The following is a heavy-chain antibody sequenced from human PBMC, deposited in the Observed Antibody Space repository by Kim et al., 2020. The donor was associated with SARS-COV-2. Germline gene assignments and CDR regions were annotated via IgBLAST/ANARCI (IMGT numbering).Heavy chain of an antibody. Sequence: GGSLRLSCAASRFTFSSYDMNWVRQAPGKGLEWVSFISGSGSDIYYADSVKGRFTISRDNAKNPVYLQMNSLRAEDTAVDYCARYLTATRDAWGQGTTAT. V-gene: IGHV3-21*01. CDR1: RFTFSSYD. CDR2: ISGSGSDI. CDR3: ARYLTATRDA. J-gene: IGHJ6*02.